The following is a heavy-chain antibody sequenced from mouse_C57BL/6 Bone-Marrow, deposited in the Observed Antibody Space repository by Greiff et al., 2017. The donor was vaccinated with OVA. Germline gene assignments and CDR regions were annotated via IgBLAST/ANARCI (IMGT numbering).Heavy chain of an antibody. J-gene: IGHJ4*01. Sequence: QVQLQQPGAELVMPGASVKLSCKASGYTFTSYWMHWVKQRPGQGLEWIGEIDPSDSYPNYNQKFKGKSTLTVDKSSSTAYMQLISLTSVHSAVYYSAKCYITTVLESMDYWGQGTSVTVSS. V-gene: IGHV1-69*01. CDR2: IDPSDSYP. CDR3: AKCYITTVLESMDY. CDR1: GYTFTSYW. D-gene: IGHD1-1*01.